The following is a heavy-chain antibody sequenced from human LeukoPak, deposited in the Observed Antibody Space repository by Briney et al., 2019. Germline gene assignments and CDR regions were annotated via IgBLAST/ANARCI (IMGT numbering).Heavy chain of an antibody. CDR3: AREADSSSWYRGYFDY. CDR1: GFTFSSYA. Sequence: GGALRLSCAASGFTFSSYAMSWVRQAPGEGLEWVSAISGSGGSTYYADSVKGRFTISRDNSKNTLYLQMNSLRAEDTAVYYCAREADSSSWYRGYFDYWGQGTLVTVSS. D-gene: IGHD6-13*01. J-gene: IGHJ4*02. CDR2: ISGSGGST. V-gene: IGHV3-23*01.